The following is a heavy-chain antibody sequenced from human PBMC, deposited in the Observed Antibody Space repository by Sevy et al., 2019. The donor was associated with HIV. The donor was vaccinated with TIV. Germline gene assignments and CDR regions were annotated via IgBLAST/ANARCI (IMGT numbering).Heavy chain of an antibody. Sequence: GGSLRLSCAASGLTFSSYAMSWVRQAPGKALEWVSAISGSGGSTYYADSVKGRFTISRDNSKNTLYLQMNSLRAEDTAVYYCAKGSNEFGYNWFDPWGQGTLVTVSS. CDR1: GLTFSSYA. D-gene: IGHD3-16*01. J-gene: IGHJ5*02. CDR2: ISGSGGST. CDR3: AKGSNEFGYNWFDP. V-gene: IGHV3-23*01.